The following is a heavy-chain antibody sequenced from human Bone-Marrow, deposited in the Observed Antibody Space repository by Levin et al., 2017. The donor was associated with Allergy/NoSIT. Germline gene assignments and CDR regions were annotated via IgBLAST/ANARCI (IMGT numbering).Heavy chain of an antibody. CDR2: IITSGTHT. V-gene: IGHV3-11*03. CDR1: GFTFSDYY. J-gene: IGHJ4*02. CDR3: ASRYGSGIYYQGNNY. Sequence: GGSLRLSCAASGFTFSDYYMSWIRQAPGKGLEWISYIITSGTHTSYADSVKGRFTISRDNANNLVFLQMNSLRAEDTAVYYCASRYGSGIYYQGNNYWGQGTLVTVSS. D-gene: IGHD3-10*01.